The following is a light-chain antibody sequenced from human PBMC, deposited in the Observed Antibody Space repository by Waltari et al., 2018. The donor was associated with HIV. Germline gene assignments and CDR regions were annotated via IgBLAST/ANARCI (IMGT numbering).Light chain of an antibody. V-gene: IGKV4-1*01. J-gene: IGKJ1*01. CDR2: WAS. CDR1: QSVLYSSNNKNY. Sequence: DIVMTQSPNSLAGSLGERATINCKANQSVLYSSNNKNYLAWYQQKPGQPPKLLIYWASTRESGVPDRFSGSGSGTDFTLTISSLQAEDVAVYYCQQYYSTPRTFGQGTKVEIK. CDR3: QQYYSTPRT.